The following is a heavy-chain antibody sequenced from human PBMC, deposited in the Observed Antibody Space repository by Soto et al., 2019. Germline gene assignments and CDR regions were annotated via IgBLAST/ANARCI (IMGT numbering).Heavy chain of an antibody. CDR3: ATRTDYYYGSGSLGGMDV. J-gene: IGHJ6*02. V-gene: IGHV4-31*03. Sequence: QVQLQESGPGLVKPSQTLFLTCTVSGGSISSGSYYWSWIRQLPGKGLEWIGYIYYSGSTYYNPSLKSRVTISVDTSKNQFSLKLNSVTAADTAVYYCATRTDYYYGSGSLGGMDVWGQGTTVTVSS. CDR2: IYYSGST. CDR1: GGSISSGSYY. D-gene: IGHD3-10*01.